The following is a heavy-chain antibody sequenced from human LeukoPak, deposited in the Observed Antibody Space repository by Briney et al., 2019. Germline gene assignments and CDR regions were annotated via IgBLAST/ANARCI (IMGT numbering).Heavy chain of an antibody. CDR2: ISGSGGST. CDR3: AKTVSLRYCSSTSCYLGFDY. D-gene: IGHD2-2*01. V-gene: IGHV3-23*01. J-gene: IGHJ4*02. CDR1: GFTFSSYA. Sequence: GGSLRLSCAASGFTFSSYAMSWVRRAPGKGLEWVSAISGSGGSTYYADSVKGRFTISRDNSKNTLYLQMNSLRAEDTAVYYCAKTVSLRYCSSTSCYLGFDYWGQGTLVTVSS.